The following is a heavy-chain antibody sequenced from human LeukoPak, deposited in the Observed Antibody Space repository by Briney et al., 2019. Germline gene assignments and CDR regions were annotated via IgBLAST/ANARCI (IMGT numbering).Heavy chain of an antibody. CDR1: GGSISSSSYY. V-gene: IGHV3-7*01. D-gene: IGHD6-13*01. Sequence: ETLSLTCTVSGGSISSSSYYWGWIRQPPGKGLEWVANIKQDGSEKYYVDSVKGRFTISRDNAKNSLFLQMNSLRVEDTAVYYCASHEGSNLYAGVYFQHWGQGTLVTVSS. CDR2: IKQDGSEK. J-gene: IGHJ1*01. CDR3: ASHEGSNLYAGVYFQH.